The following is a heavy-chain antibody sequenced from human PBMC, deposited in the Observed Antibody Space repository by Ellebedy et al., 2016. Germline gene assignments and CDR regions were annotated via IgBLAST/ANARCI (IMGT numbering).Heavy chain of an antibody. J-gene: IGHJ4*02. Sequence: GGSLRLXXAASGFTFDDYAMHWVRQAPGKGLEWVSGIGWNSGNIVYADSVKGRFTISRDNAKNSLYLQMNSLRDEDTAVYYCVRDMSSGWKFDYWGQGTLVTVSS. CDR3: VRDMSSGWKFDY. CDR1: GFTFDDYA. V-gene: IGHV3-9*01. D-gene: IGHD6-19*01. CDR2: IGWNSGNI.